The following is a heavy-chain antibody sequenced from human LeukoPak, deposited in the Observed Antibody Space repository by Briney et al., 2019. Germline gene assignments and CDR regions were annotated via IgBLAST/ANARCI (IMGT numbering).Heavy chain of an antibody. V-gene: IGHV3-64*01. Sequence: GGSLRLSCAASGFTFSSYAIHWVRQAPGKGLEYVSAISSSGGSTYYANSVKGRFTISRDNSKNTLYLHMGSLRADDMAVYYCARAATNSDFWSGFFDYWGQGTLVTVSS. CDR1: GFTFSSYA. D-gene: IGHD3-3*01. J-gene: IGHJ4*02. CDR2: ISSSGGST. CDR3: ARAATNSDFWSGFFDY.